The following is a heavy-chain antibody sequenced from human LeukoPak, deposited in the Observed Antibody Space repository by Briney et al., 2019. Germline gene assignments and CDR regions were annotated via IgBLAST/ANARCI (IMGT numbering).Heavy chain of an antibody. CDR2: IYYSGST. D-gene: IGHD3-16*02. J-gene: IGHJ4*02. V-gene: IGHV4-39*01. Sequence: SGTLSLTCTVSGGSISSSSYYWGWIRQPPGKGLEWIVSIYYSGSTYYNPSLKSRATISVDTSKNQFSLKQSSVTAADTAVYYCASPYYDYVWGSYRLDYWGQGTLVTVSS. CDR3: ASPYYDYVWGSYRLDY. CDR1: GGSISSSSYY.